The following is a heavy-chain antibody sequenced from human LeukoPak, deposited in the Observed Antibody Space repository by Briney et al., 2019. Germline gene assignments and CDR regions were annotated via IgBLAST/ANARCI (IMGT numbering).Heavy chain of an antibody. CDR2: IIPIFGTA. J-gene: IGHJ6*03. D-gene: IGHD3-10*01. CDR1: GGTFSSYA. CDR3: ASTVMVRGVPYYYYYYYMDV. Sequence: SVKVSCKASGGTFSSYAISWVRQAPGQGLEWMGGIIPIFGTANYAQKFQGRVTITADESTSTAYMELSSLRSEDTAVYYCASTVMVRGVPYYYYYYYMDVWGKGTTVTISS. V-gene: IGHV1-69*13.